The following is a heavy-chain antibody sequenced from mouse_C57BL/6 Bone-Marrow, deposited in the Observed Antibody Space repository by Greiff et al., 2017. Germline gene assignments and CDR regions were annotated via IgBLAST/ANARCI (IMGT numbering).Heavy chain of an antibody. J-gene: IGHJ4*01. D-gene: IGHD2-2*01. CDR3: EVTTDYYAMDY. V-gene: IGHV14-3*01. Sequence: DVKLVESVAELVRPGASVKLSCTASGFNIKNTYMHWVKQRPEQGLEWIGRIDPANGNTKYAPKFQGKATITADTSSNTAYLQLSSLTSEDTAIYYCEVTTDYYAMDYWGQGTSVTVSS. CDR1: GFNIKNTY. CDR2: IDPANGNT.